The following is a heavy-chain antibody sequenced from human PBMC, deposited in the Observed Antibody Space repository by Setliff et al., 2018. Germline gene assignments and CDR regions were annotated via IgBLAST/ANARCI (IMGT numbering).Heavy chain of an antibody. CDR2: IHNDGTST. V-gene: IGHV3-74*01. D-gene: IGHD1-26*01. CDR1: GFTFGRYW. J-gene: IGHJ3*02. CDR3: TRDWGGVGATNAFDI. Sequence: GGSLRLSCEASGFTFGRYWMHWVRQAPGKGLVWVSHIHNDGTSTSYADSVKGRFTISRDNAKNTVYLEMNRLRAEDAAIYYCTRDWGGVGATNAFDIWGQGTMVTVSS.